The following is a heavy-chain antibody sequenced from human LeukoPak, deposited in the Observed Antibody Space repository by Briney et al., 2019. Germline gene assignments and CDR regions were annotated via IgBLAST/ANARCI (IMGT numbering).Heavy chain of an antibody. Sequence: TSETLSLTCAVSGYSISSGYYWGWIRQPPGKGLEWIGSIYHSGSTYYNPSLKSRVTISVDTSKNQFSLKLSSVTAADTAVYYCARESGSSDWFDPWGQGTLVTVSS. CDR2: IYHSGST. J-gene: IGHJ5*02. CDR3: ARESGSSDWFDP. D-gene: IGHD1-26*01. CDR1: GYSISSGYY. V-gene: IGHV4-38-2*02.